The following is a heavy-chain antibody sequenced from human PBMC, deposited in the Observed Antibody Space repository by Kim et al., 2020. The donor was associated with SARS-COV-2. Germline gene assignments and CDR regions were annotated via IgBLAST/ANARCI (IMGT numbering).Heavy chain of an antibody. D-gene: IGHD3-22*01. J-gene: IGHJ5*02. CDR3: AREGTSGSIYYEWFDP. Sequence: SETLSLTCTVSGASLSNYFWSWIRQSPGKGLEWIGYFHSSRGTIYNPSLKSRVTITTDTSKNQLSLRLSSVSAADTAVYYCAREGTSGSIYYEWFDPWGQGTLVTVSS. V-gene: IGHV4-59*01. CDR1: GASLSNYF. CDR2: FHSSRGT.